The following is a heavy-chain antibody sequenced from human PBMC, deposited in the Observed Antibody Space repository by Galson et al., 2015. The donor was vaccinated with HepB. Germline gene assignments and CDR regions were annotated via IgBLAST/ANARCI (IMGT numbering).Heavy chain of an antibody. V-gene: IGHV3-74*01. CDR3: ARDWTYSSFIDY. Sequence: SLRLSCAASGFTFSSYWMHWVRQAPGKGLVWVSRINSDGSSTSYADYVKGRFTISRDNAKNTLYLQMNSLRAEDTAVYYCARDWTYSSFIDYWGQGTLVTVSS. CDR2: INSDGSST. D-gene: IGHD6-6*01. CDR1: GFTFSSYW. J-gene: IGHJ4*02.